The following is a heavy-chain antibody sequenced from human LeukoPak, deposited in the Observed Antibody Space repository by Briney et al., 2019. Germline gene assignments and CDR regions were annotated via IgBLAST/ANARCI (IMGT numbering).Heavy chain of an antibody. CDR1: GYTFTGYY. V-gene: IGHV1-2*02. CDR2: INPNSGGT. J-gene: IGHJ6*02. D-gene: IGHD6-19*01. Sequence: ASVKVSCKASGYTFTGYYMHWVRQAPGQGLEWMGWINPNSGGTNYAQKFQGRVTMTRDTSISTAYMELSRLRSDDTAVYYCARDEYSSGETGMDVWGQGTTVTVSS. CDR3: ARDEYSSGETGMDV.